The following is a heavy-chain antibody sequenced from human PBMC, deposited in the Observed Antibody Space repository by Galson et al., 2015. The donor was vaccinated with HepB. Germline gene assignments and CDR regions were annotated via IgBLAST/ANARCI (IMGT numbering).Heavy chain of an antibody. D-gene: IGHD3-10*01. J-gene: IGHJ6*02. V-gene: IGHV3-30-3*01. CDR3: ARRIGGYYGMDV. Sequence: SLRLSCAASGFTFSSYAMHWVRQAPGKGLEWVAVISYDGSNKYYADSVKGRFTISRGNSKNTLYLQMNSLRAEDTAVYYCARRIGGYYGMDVWGQGTTVTVSS. CDR2: ISYDGSNK. CDR1: GFTFSSYA.